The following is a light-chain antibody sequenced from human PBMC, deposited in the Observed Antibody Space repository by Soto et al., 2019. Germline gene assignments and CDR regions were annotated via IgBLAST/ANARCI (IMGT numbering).Light chain of an antibody. CDR3: QQRSNWLT. Sequence: EIVLTQSPATLSLSPGERATLSCRASQRGSSYLAWYQHKPGQAPRLLIYDASNRATGIPARFSGSGSGTHFTLPISSLEPEHFALYYCQQRSNWLTFGGGTKVEIK. J-gene: IGKJ4*01. CDR1: QRGSSY. CDR2: DAS. V-gene: IGKV3-11*01.